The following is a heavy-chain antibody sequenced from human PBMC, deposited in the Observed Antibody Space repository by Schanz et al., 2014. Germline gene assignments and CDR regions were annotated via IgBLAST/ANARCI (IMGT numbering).Heavy chain of an antibody. CDR3: ARDRGMTTSDYYYGMDV. V-gene: IGHV4-59*12. CDR1: GVSITNNY. D-gene: IGHD4-17*01. CDR2: IYSSGST. J-gene: IGHJ6*02. Sequence: QVQLQESGPGLVKPSETLSLTCTISGVSITNNYWAWVRQPPGKRPEWIGYIYSSGSTYYNPSLKSRVSMSIDTSKNQFSLKLSSVTAADTAVYYCARDRGMTTSDYYYGMDVWGQGTTVTVSS.